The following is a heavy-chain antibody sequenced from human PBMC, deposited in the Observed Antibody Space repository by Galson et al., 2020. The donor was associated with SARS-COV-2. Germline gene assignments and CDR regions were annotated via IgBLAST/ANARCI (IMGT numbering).Heavy chain of an antibody. V-gene: IGHV4-61*09. CDR2: IYTSGST. D-gene: IGHD2-21*02. J-gene: IGHJ4*02. Sequence: SETLSLTCTVSGGSISSGSYYWSWIRPPAGQGLEWIGHIYTSGSTSSNPSLKSRVTISVDTSKNQFSLMLNSVTAASTAVYYCARALAGGIVVVTATHFDYWGQGTLVTVSS. CDR3: ARALAGGIVVVTATHFDY. CDR1: GGSISSGSYY.